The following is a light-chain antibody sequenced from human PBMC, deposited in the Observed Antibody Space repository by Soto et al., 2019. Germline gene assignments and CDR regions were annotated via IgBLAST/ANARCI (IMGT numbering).Light chain of an antibody. V-gene: IGKV1-39*01. J-gene: IGKJ2*01. Sequence: DIQMIHSPSSLSASVGESVTITCRASQSISSYVNWFQQKRGKAPKLLVYATSNLHSGVPPRFSGSGSGIDFSLTIRSLQPEDVATYYCQQSYSTPRTFGQGTKLEIK. CDR1: QSISSY. CDR2: ATS. CDR3: QQSYSTPRT.